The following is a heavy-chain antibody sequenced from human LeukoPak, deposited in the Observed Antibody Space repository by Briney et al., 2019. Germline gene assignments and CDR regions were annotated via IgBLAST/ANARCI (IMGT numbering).Heavy chain of an antibody. V-gene: IGHV4-34*12. CDR2: IIHSGST. J-gene: IGHJ4*02. CDR1: GGSFSGYY. Sequence: SETLSLTCTVYGGSFSGYYWSWIRQPPGKGLEWIGEIIHSGSTNYNPSLKSRVTISVDTSKNQFSLKLSSVTAADTAVYYCARHGDYYGSGSRYWGQGTLVTVSS. CDR3: ARHGDYYGSGSRY. D-gene: IGHD3-10*01.